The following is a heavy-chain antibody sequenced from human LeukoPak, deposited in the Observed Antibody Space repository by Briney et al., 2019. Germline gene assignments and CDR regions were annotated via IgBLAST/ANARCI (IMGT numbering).Heavy chain of an antibody. J-gene: IGHJ4*02. Sequence: PGGSLRLSCAASGFTFSSYAIHWVRQAPGKGLEWVAVISYDGGNKYYADSVKGRFTISRDNSKNTLYLQMNSLRAEDTAVYYCATSIDSSGWYPGYWGQGTLVTVSS. CDR1: GFTFSSYA. CDR3: ATSIDSSGWYPGY. V-gene: IGHV3-30*04. D-gene: IGHD6-19*01. CDR2: ISYDGGNK.